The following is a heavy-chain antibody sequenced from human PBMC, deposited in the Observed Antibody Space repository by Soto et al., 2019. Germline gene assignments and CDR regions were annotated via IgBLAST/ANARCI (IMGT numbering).Heavy chain of an antibody. CDR1: GFTFSSYN. J-gene: IGHJ6*04. Sequence: EVQLVESGGGLVKPGGSLRLSCAASGFTFSSYNMNWVRQAPGQGLEWVSSLSSSSTYIYYADSVKGRFTISRDKAKNSLYLQMNSRRAEDTAVYYCAGGGINYGDYRSRAVWGKGTTVTVSS. V-gene: IGHV3-21*01. CDR3: AGGGINYGDYRSRAV. D-gene: IGHD4-17*01. CDR2: LSSSSTYI.